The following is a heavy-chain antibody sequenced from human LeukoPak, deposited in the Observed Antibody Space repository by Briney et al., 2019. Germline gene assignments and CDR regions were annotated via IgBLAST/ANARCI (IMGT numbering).Heavy chain of an antibody. CDR1: GFTFSSYW. D-gene: IGHD5-12*01. J-gene: IGHJ6*03. CDR3: ARELKSGYSGTYYYYYMDV. CDR2: IKQGGSEK. V-gene: IGHV3-7*01. Sequence: SGGSLRLSCAASGFTFSSYWMSWVRQAPGKGLEWVANIKQGGSEKYYVDSVKGRFTISRDNAKNSLYLQMNSLRAEDTAVYYCARELKSGYSGTYYYYYMDVWGKGTTVTVSS.